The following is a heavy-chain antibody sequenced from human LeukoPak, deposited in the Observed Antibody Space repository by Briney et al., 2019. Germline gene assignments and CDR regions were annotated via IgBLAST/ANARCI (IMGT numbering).Heavy chain of an antibody. CDR3: AKGWGIPIFGVVTN. V-gene: IGHV3-30*18. CDR2: ILYDGSNK. J-gene: IGHJ4*02. CDR1: GFTFSSYA. D-gene: IGHD3-3*01. Sequence: GGSLRLSCAASGFTFSSYAMSWVRQAPGKGLEWVAVILYDGSNKYYADSVKGRFTISRDNSKNTLYLQVNSLRAEDTAVYYCAKGWGIPIFGVVTNWGQGTLVTVSS.